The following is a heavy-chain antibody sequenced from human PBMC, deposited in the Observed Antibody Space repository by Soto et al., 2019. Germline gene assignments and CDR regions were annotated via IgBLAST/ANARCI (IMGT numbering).Heavy chain of an antibody. D-gene: IGHD6-13*01. CDR1: GGSISSSSYY. Sequence: PYETLSLTCTVSGGSISSSSYYWGWIRQPPGKGLEWIGRIYYSGSTYYNPSLKSRVTIPVDTSKNQFSLKLSSVTAADTAVYYCERRIATLTEYDFSGQRALVSVSS. CDR3: ERRIATLTEYDF. J-gene: IGHJ4*02. V-gene: IGHV4-39*01. CDR2: IYYSGST.